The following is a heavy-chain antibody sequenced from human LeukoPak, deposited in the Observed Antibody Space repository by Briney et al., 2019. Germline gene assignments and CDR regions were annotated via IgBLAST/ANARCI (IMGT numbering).Heavy chain of an antibody. CDR1: GGSISSSSYY. D-gene: IGHD1-1*01. J-gene: IGHJ3*02. CDR3: ARKLYAFDI. V-gene: IGHV4-39*07. Sequence: PSETLSLTCTVSGGSISSSSYYWGWIRQPPGKGLEWIGSIYYSGSTYYNPSLKSRVTISVDTSKNQFSLKLSSVTAADTAVYYCARKLYAFDIWGQGTMVTVSS. CDR2: IYYSGST.